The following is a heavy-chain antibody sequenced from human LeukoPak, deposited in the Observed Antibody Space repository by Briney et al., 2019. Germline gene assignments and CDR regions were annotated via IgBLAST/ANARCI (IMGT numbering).Heavy chain of an antibody. CDR2: ISGSGGST. CDR3: AKDLYMITFGGVIPNFDY. D-gene: IGHD3-16*02. J-gene: IGHJ4*02. CDR1: GFTFSSYA. Sequence: PGGSLRLSCAASGFTFSSYAMSWVRQAPGKGLEWVSAISGSGGSTYYADSVKGRFTISRDNSKNTLYLQMNSLRAEDKAVYYCAKDLYMITFGGVIPNFDYWGQGTLVTVSS. V-gene: IGHV3-23*01.